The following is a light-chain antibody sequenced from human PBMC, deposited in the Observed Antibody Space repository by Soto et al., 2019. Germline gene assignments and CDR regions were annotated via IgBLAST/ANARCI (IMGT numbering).Light chain of an antibody. CDR1: QIVRSS. CDR3: QQRINWPLT. V-gene: IGKV3-11*01. J-gene: IGKJ4*01. Sequence: IVFKQSASTLFLPPGERATLSCRASQIVRSSLAWYQQTPGQAPRLLIYDASNRATGIPARFSGSGSGTDFTLTIISLVPEDFAVYYCQQRINWPLTFGRGTKVDIK. CDR2: DAS.